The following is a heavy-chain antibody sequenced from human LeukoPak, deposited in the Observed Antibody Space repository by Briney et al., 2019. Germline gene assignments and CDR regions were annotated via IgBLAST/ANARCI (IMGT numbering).Heavy chain of an antibody. J-gene: IGHJ4*02. CDR2: ISYDGSNK. CDR3: ARDRYYDSSGYDY. D-gene: IGHD3-22*01. CDR1: GFTFSSYA. Sequence: QSGGCLRFSGAASGFTFSSYAMHWVGQAPGKGLEWVAVISYDGSNKYYADSVKGRFTISRATSKNTMYLQMNSLRAEDMAVYYCARDRYYDSSGYDYGGQGTLVTVSS. V-gene: IGHV3-30*04.